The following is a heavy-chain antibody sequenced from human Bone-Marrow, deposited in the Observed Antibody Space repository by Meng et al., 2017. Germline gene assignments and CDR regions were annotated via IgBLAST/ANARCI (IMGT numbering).Heavy chain of an antibody. CDR3: AHRYYDFWSGYYTGSFENWFDP. CDR2: IYWDEYK. D-gene: IGHD3-3*01. CDR1: RFSLITRGVV. V-gene: IGHV2-5*02. J-gene: IGHJ5*02. Sequence: TSNGPRPTRVKPHHTHKLTYTCSRFSLITRGVVGVLIRQPPGKALEWLALIYWDEYKRYSQSLKSRLTITKDTTKNQVVLTMTNMDPVDTTTYYCAHRYYDFWSGYYTGSFENWFDPWGQGTLVTVSS.